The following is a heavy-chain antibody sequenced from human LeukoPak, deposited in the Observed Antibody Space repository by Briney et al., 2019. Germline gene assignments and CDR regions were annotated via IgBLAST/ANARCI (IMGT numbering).Heavy chain of an antibody. Sequence: SDTLSRSWTVTDSANSSYYWGWIRKPPGKGLEWIGYIYYSGSTNYNPSLKSRVTISVDTSKNQFSLKLSSVTAADTAVYFCARGFSLAYYDSSGFFYDSWGRGTMVTVPP. CDR1: DSANSSYY. J-gene: IGHJ5*02. D-gene: IGHD3-22*01. CDR3: ARGFSLAYYDSSGFFYDS. CDR2: IYYSGST. V-gene: IGHV4-59*01.